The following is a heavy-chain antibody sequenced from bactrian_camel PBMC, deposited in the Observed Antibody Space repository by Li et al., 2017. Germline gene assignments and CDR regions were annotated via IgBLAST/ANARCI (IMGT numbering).Heavy chain of an antibody. V-gene: IGHV3-3*01. CDR1: GFGNKRYS. CDR3: AAGRRGSYWVDSTFAEEICVDPFGF. D-gene: IGHD2*01. J-gene: IGHJ6*01. CDR2: LSTRDGRT. Sequence: QLVESGGGSVQAGGSLRLSCTITGFGNKRYSAGWFRQAPGKEREGVAALSTRDGRTLYADSVKGRFTISQDYSKNTVYLQMNNLKPEDTGMYYCAAGRRGSYWVDSTFAEEICVDPFGFWGEGTQVTVS.